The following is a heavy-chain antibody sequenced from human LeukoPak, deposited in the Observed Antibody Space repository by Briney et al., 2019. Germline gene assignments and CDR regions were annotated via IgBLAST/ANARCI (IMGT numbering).Heavy chain of an antibody. J-gene: IGHJ3*02. CDR2: ISSSSSTI. V-gene: IGHV3-48*01. CDR1: GFTFSSYS. CDR3: AREIVSGWWDAFDI. D-gene: IGHD6-19*01. Sequence: PGGSRRLSCAASGFTFSSYSMNWVRQAPGKGLEWVSYISSSSSTIYYADSVKGRFTISRDNAKNSLYLQMNSLRAEDTAVYYCAREIVSGWWDAFDIWGQGTMVTVSS.